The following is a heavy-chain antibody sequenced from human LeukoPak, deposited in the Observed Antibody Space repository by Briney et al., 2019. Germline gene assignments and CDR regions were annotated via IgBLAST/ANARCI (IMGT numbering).Heavy chain of an antibody. CDR3: ASLSSSWYVGDY. D-gene: IGHD6-13*01. CDR2: IYYSGST. J-gene: IGHJ4*02. V-gene: IGHV4-39*07. Sequence: SETLSLTCTVSGGSISSSSYYWGWIRQPPGKGLEWIGSIYYSGSTYYNPSLKSRVTISVDTSKNQFSLKLSSVTAADTAVYYCASLSSSWYVGDYWGQGTLVTVSS. CDR1: GGSISSSSYY.